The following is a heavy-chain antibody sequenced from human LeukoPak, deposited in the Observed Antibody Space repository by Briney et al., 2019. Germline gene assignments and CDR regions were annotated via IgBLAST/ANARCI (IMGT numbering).Heavy chain of an antibody. CDR2: IIPIFGTA. V-gene: IGHV1-69*01. CDR3: ARDSGDGYNYLDY. D-gene: IGHD5-24*01. CDR1: GGTFSSYA. Sequence: SVKVSCKASGGTFSSYAISWVRQAPGQGLEWMGGIIPIFGTANYAQKFQGRVAITAEESTSTAYMGLSSLRSEDTAVYYCARDSGDGYNYLDYWGQGTLVTVSS. J-gene: IGHJ4*02.